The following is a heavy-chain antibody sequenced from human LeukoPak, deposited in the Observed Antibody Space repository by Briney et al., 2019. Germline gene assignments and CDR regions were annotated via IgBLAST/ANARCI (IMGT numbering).Heavy chain of an antibody. V-gene: IGHV3-23*01. CDR1: GFTFNNYA. Sequence: LPGGSLRLSCAASGFTFNNYAMTWVRQAPGQGLEWVSIITGSGGNTYYADSVKGRFIISRDNSKNTLYLQMNSLRVEDTAIYYCAKDRGMQFHYYKNVWGKGTRVTVSS. D-gene: IGHD1-14*01. CDR3: AKDRGMQFHYYKNV. J-gene: IGHJ6*03. CDR2: ITGSGGNT.